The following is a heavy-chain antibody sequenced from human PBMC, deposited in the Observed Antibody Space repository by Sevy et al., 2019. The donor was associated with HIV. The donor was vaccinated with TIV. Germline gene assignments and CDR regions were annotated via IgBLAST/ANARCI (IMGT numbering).Heavy chain of an antibody. CDR3: ARGKLDYGDYYYFDY. Sequence: GGCLRLSCAASGFTVSTKYMSWVRQAPGKGLEWVSVIYSAHSTYYTDSVKGRFTISRDNSKNTLYLQMNSLRAEDTVMYYCARGKLDYGDYYYFDYWGQGNLVTVSS. J-gene: IGHJ4*02. CDR2: IYSAHST. D-gene: IGHD4-17*01. V-gene: IGHV3-53*05. CDR1: GFTVSTKY.